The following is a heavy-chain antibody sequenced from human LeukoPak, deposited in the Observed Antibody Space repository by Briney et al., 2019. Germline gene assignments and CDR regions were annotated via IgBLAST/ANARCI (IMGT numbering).Heavy chain of an antibody. J-gene: IGHJ4*02. D-gene: IGHD3-22*01. CDR2: ISYDGSNK. Sequence: GGSLRLSCAASGFTFSSYAMHWVRQAPGKGLEWVAVISYDGSNKYYADSVKGRFTISRDNSKNTLYLQMNSLRAEDTAVYYCAKGDSSGYYYFDYWGQGTLVTVSS. CDR1: GFTFSSYA. V-gene: IGHV3-30*04. CDR3: AKGDSSGYYYFDY.